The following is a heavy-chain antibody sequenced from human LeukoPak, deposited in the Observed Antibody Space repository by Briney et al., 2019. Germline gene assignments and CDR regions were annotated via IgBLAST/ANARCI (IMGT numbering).Heavy chain of an antibody. CDR3: AGSNYSGYGLVDY. Sequence: ASVKVSCKASGYTFTGYYMHWVRQAPGQGLEWMGWINPNSGGTNYAQKFQGRVTMTRDTSISTAYMELSRLRSDDTAVYYCAGSNYSGYGLVDYWGQGTLVTVSS. CDR2: INPNSGGT. D-gene: IGHD5-12*01. CDR1: GYTFTGYY. J-gene: IGHJ4*02. V-gene: IGHV1-2*02.